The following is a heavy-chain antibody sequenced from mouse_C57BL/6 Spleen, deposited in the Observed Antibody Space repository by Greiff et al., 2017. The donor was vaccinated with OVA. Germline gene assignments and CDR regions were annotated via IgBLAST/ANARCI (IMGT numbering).Heavy chain of an antibody. CDR1: GYAFTNYL. V-gene: IGHV1-54*01. D-gene: IGHD2-3*01. J-gene: IGHJ2*01. Sequence: VKLQESGAELVRPGTSVKVSCTASGYAFTNYLIAWVKQRPGQGLEWIGVINPGCGGSNYNDQFMGKATLTADNSSSTAYMQRSSLTSEDSAVYFCARRGDGYFDYWGQGTTLTVSS. CDR2: INPGCGGS. CDR3: ARRGDGYFDY.